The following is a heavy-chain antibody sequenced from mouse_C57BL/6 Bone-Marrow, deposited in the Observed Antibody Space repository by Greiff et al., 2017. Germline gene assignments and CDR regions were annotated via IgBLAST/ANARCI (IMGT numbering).Heavy chain of an antibody. CDR2: ISSGGSTI. V-gene: IGHV5-17*01. J-gene: IGHJ2*01. D-gene: IGHD1-1*01. CDR3: ESSSSY. Sequence: EVKLMESGGGLVKPGGSLKLSCAASGFTFSGYGMHWVRQAPEKGLEWVAYISSGGSTIYYADTVKGRFTISRDNAKNTLFLQMTSLRSEDTAMYYCESSSSYWGQGTTLTVSS. CDR1: GFTFSGYG.